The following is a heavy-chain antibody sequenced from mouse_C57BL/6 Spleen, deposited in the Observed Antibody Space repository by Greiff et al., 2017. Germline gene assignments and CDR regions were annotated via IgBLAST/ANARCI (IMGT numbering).Heavy chain of an antibody. D-gene: IGHD4-1*01. CDR2: IWRGGST. CDR1: GFSLTSYG. J-gene: IGHJ3*01. V-gene: IGHV2-2*01. CDR3: ARNSNWDAFAY. Sequence: VKLVESGPGLVQPSQSLSITCTVSGFSLTSYGVHWVRQSPGKGLEWLGVIWRGGSTDYNAAFISRLSISKDNSKSQVFFKMNSLQADDTAIYYCARNSNWDAFAYWGQGTLVTVSA.